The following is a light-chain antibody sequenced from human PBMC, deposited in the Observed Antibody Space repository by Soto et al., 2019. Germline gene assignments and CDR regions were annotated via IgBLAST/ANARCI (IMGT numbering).Light chain of an antibody. Sequence: QSVLTQPACVSGSPGQSISISCTGTGSDVGGYNYVSWYQQHAGKAPKLMIYEVSNRPSGVSNRFSGSKSGNTASLTISGLQAEDEADYYCSSYTSSSTLVFGTGTKVTVL. CDR2: EVS. V-gene: IGLV2-14*01. CDR1: GSDVGGYNY. J-gene: IGLJ1*01. CDR3: SSYTSSSTLV.